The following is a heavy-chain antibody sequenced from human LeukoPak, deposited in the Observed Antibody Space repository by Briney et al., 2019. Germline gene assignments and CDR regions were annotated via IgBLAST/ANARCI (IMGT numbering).Heavy chain of an antibody. D-gene: IGHD3-22*01. CDR1: GFTFSSYS. Sequence: GGSLRLSCAASGFTFSSYSMNWVRQAPGKGLEWVSSISSSSSYIYYADSVKGRFTISRDNAKNSLYLQMNSLRAEDTAVYYCAREDDSSGCPYDYWGQGTLVTVSS. CDR2: ISSSSSYI. J-gene: IGHJ4*02. V-gene: IGHV3-21*01. CDR3: AREDDSSGCPYDY.